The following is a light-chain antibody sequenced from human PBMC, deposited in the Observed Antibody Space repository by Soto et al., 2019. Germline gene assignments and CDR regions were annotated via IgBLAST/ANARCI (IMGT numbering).Light chain of an antibody. CDR3: SSYPISTASL. V-gene: IGLV2-14*03. CDR1: SSDVGGYIH. CDR2: EVS. Sequence: QSVLTQPASASGSPGQSITISCTGTSSDVGGYIHVSWYQLHPGKAPKLTVFEVSTRPSGASFRFSGSKSGTTASLTISGLQAVDEADYFCSSYPISTASLFXTGTKVTV. J-gene: IGLJ1*01.